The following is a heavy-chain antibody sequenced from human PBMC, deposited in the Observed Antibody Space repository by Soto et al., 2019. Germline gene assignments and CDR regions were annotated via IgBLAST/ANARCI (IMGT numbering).Heavy chain of an antibody. CDR2: IKSKTDGGTT. CDR3: TTDTSGYDLHVAFDI. J-gene: IGHJ3*02. V-gene: IGHV3-15*01. CDR1: GFTFSNAW. D-gene: IGHD5-12*01. Sequence: GGSLRLSCAASGFTFSNAWMSWVRQAPGKGLEWVGRIKSKTDGGTTDYAAPVKGRFTISRDDSKNTLYLQMNSLKTEDTAVYYCTTDTSGYDLHVAFDIWGQGTMVTVSS.